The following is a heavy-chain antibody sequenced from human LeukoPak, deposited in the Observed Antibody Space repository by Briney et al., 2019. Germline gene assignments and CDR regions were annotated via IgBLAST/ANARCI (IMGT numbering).Heavy chain of an antibody. V-gene: IGHV1-2*02. D-gene: IGHD4-17*01. CDR3: ARGDGDYVRFRYFQH. CDR1: GYTFTGYY. J-gene: IGHJ1*01. CDR2: INPNSGGT. Sequence: ASVKVSCKASGYTFTGYYMHWVRQAPGQGLEWMEWINPNSGGTNYAQKFQGRVTTTRDTSISPAYMKLSRLRSDDTAVYYSARGDGDYVRFRYFQHWGQGTLVTVSS.